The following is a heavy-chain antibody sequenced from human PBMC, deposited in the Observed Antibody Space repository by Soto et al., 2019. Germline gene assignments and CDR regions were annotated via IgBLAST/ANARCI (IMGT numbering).Heavy chain of an antibody. CDR1: GFTFSSYW. V-gene: IGHV3-7*01. CDR2: IKQDGSEK. CDR3: ARVDCSSTSCYGGYNWFDP. D-gene: IGHD2-2*01. J-gene: IGHJ5*02. Sequence: GESLKISCAASGFTFSSYWMSWVRQAPGKGLEWVANIKQDGSEKYYVDSVKGRFTISRDNAKNSLYLQMNSLRAEDTAVYYCARVDCSSTSCYGGYNWFDPWGQGTLVTVSS.